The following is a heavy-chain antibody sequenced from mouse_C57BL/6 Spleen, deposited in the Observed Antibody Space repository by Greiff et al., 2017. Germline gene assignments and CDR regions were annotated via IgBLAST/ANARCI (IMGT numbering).Heavy chain of an antibody. CDR1: GFNIKDYY. J-gene: IGHJ1*03. Sequence: VQLQQSGAELVRPGASVKLSCTASGFNIKDYYMHWVKQRPEQGLEWIGRIDPEDGDTEYAPKFQGKATMTADTSSNTAYLQLSSLTSEDTAVYYCTTYYGSSPSYWYFDVWGTGTTVTVSS. CDR2: IDPEDGDT. D-gene: IGHD1-1*01. CDR3: TTYYGSSPSYWYFDV. V-gene: IGHV14-1*01.